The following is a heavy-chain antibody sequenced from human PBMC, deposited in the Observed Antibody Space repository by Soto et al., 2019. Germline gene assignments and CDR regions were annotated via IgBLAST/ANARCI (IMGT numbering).Heavy chain of an antibody. D-gene: IGHD2-2*03. J-gene: IGHJ6*02. CDR3: ASHSSLSGYCISTSCYGYYYGMDV. Sequence: QVQLVQSGAEVKKPGSSVKVSCKASGGTFSSYAISWVRQAPGQGLEWMGGIIPIFGTADYAQKFQGRVTITADESTSTAYMELSSLRSEDTPVYYCASHSSLSGYCISTSCYGYYYGMDVWGQGTTFTVAS. V-gene: IGHV1-69*12. CDR2: IIPIFGTA. CDR1: GGTFSSYA.